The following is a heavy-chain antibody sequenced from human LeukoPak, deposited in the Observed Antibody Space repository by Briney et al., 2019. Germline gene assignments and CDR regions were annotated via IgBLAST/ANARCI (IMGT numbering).Heavy chain of an antibody. D-gene: IGHD5-24*01. CDR3: ARDEYRSRWLHP. J-gene: IGHJ5*02. V-gene: IGHV3-7*01. CDR2: IKGDGSEK. CDR1: GFTFSSYW. Sequence: GGSLRLSCAASGFTFSSYWMSWVRLAPGRGLEWVANIKGDGSEKWYADSVKGRFTISRDNAQNSVHLQMNSLRAEDTAVYHCARDEYRSRWLHPWGQGTLVTVSS.